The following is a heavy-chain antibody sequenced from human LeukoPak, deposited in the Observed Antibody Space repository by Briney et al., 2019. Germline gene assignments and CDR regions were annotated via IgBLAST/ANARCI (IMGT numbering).Heavy chain of an antibody. CDR3: ARDSGEVPDY. J-gene: IGHJ4*02. Sequence: ASVKVSCKASGYTFTGYYMHWARQAPGQGLEWMGWINPNTGGTNYAQKFQGRVTMTRDTSISTAYMELDRLRFDDTAVYYCARDSGEVPDYWGQGTLVTVSS. D-gene: IGHD3-10*01. V-gene: IGHV1-2*02. CDR1: GYTFTGYY. CDR2: INPNTGGT.